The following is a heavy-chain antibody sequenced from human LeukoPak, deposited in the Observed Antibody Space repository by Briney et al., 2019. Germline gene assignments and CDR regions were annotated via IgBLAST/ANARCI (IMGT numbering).Heavy chain of an antibody. CDR2: IYYSGST. V-gene: IGHV4-59*01. Sequence: PSETLSLTCTASGGSISSYYWSWIRQPPGKGLEWIGYIYYSGSTNYNPSLKSRVTISVDPSKNQFSLKLSSVTAADTAVYYCARDQNGGWFDPWGQGTLVTVSS. J-gene: IGHJ5*02. CDR1: GGSISSYY. CDR3: ARDQNGGWFDP. D-gene: IGHD3-16*01.